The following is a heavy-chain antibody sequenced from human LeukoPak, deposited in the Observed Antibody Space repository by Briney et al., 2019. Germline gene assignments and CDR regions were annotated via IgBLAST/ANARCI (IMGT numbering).Heavy chain of an antibody. J-gene: IGHJ4*02. CDR1: GFTFENYG. D-gene: IGHD6-13*01. V-gene: IGHV3-21*01. Sequence: GGSLRLSCAASGFTFENYGMSWVRQVPGKGLEWVSSISSSGSYIYYADSLKGRFTISRDNAKNSLYLQMNSLRAEDTAVYYCARDAVGIYRIIDYWGQGTLVTVSS. CDR3: ARDAVGIYRIIDY. CDR2: ISSSGSYI.